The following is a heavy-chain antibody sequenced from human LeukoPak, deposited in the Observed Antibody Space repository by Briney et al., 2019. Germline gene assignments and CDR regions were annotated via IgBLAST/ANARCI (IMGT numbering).Heavy chain of an antibody. CDR3: ARVRTAMTNHFDY. Sequence: GGSLKLSCAASGFTFSSYEMNWVRQAPGKGLEWVSYISSRSSSMSYSFSVKGRFIISRDNAKNSLYPQMNSLRAEDTAVYFCARVRTAMTNHFDYWGQGTLVTVSS. J-gene: IGHJ4*02. CDR1: GFTFSSYE. D-gene: IGHD5-18*01. V-gene: IGHV3-48*03. CDR2: ISSRSSSM.